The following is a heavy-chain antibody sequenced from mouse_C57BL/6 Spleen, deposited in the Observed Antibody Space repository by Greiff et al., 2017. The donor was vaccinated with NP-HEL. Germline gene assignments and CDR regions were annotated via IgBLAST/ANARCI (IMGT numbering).Heavy chain of an antibody. CDR1: GYTFTSYW. CDR2: IHPNSGST. J-gene: IGHJ2*01. Sequence: QVQLQQSGAELVKPGASVKLSCKASGYTFTSYWMHWVKQRPGQGLEWIGMIHPNSGSTNYNEKFKSKATLTVDKSSSTAYMQLSSLTSEDSAVYYCARELDSNYVNYFDYWGQGTTLTVSS. CDR3: ARELDSNYVNYFDY. D-gene: IGHD2-5*01. V-gene: IGHV1-64*01.